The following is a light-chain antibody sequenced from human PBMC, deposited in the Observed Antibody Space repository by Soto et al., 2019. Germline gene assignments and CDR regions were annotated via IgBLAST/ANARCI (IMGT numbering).Light chain of an antibody. CDR1: QSVGSSY. V-gene: IGKV3-20*01. CDR2: GAS. J-gene: IGKJ3*01. CDR3: QQYATSPFT. Sequence: EIVLTQSPGTLSLSPGERATLSCRASQSVGSSYLAWYQQKPGQAPRVLVYGASSRATGIPDGFSGSGSGTDFTLTISRLEPEDFAVYYCQQYATSPFTFGPGTKVDIK.